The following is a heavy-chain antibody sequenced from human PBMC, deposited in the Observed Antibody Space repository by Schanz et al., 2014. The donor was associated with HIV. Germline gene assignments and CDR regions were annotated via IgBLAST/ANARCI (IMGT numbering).Heavy chain of an antibody. CDR3: AQMGAFAAFDI. CDR2: ISYDGTKK. J-gene: IGHJ3*02. CDR1: GFSFDTFG. Sequence: QVQLVESGGGVVQPGRSLRLSCAGSGFSFDTFGIHWVRQAPGKGLEWLAVISYDGTKKHYADSVKGRFTISRDNSRNTLFLQMDSLRVDDTAVYYCAQMGAFAAFDIWGHGTVVTVSS. V-gene: IGHV3-30*18. D-gene: IGHD3-16*01.